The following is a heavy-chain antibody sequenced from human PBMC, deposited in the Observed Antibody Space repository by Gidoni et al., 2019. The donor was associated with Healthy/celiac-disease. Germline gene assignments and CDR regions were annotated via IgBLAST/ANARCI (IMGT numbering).Heavy chain of an antibody. CDR3: ARDGGEGRFYYYGMDV. V-gene: IGHV4-4*07. D-gene: IGHD3-10*01. CDR2: IYTSGST. J-gene: IGHJ6*02. Sequence: QVQLQESGPGLVKPSETLSLTCTDSGGSISSYSWSWIRQPAGKGLEWIGRIYTSGSTNYNPSLKSRVTMSVDTSKNQFSLKLSSVTAADTAVYYCARDGGEGRFYYYGMDVWGQGTTVTVSS. CDR1: GGSISSYS.